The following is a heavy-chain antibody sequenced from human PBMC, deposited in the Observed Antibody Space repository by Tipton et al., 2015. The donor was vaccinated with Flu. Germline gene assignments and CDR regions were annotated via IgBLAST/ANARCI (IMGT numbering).Heavy chain of an antibody. Sequence: SLRLSCAASKFTFRTYWMAWVRQAPGKGLEWVGNIKEDGIQTYYLDSVKGRFTISRDNAKNSVYLQMNSLRVEDTAFYYCAKNNGPRSYKYGMDVWGQGTTLTVSS. CDR3: AKNNGPRSYKYGMDV. CDR2: IKEDGIQT. V-gene: IGHV3-7*03. J-gene: IGHJ6*02. D-gene: IGHD2/OR15-2a*01. CDR1: KFTFRTYW.